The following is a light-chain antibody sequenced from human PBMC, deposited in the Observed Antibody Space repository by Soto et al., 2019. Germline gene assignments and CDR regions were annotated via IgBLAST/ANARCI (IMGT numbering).Light chain of an antibody. CDR3: QQYNSYSLT. J-gene: IGKJ4*01. CDR1: QSIGAA. CDR2: DAS. Sequence: DIQMTQSPSTLSASVGDRVTITCRASQSIGAALAWYQQKPGKAPKLLIYDASSLQSGVPSRFSGSESGTEFTLTISSLQPDDFATYYCQQYNSYSLTFGGGTKVEIK. V-gene: IGKV1-5*01.